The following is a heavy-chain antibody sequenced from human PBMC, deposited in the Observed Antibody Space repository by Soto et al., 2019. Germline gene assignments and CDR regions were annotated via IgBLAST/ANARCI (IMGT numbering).Heavy chain of an antibody. D-gene: IGHD2-2*01. CDR3: AREVRGSNVSSDH. CDR2: IYHTGST. CDR1: GGSVISGDDY. V-gene: IGHV4-30-4*01. Sequence: QVQLQESGPGLVNPLQTLSLTCSVSGGSVISGDDYWSWIRQPPGKGLEWIGYIYHTGSTYYNPSRKSRIIISVDTTKNQFSLKLRSLTAEDMVVYYCAREVRGSNVSSDHWGQGTLVIVSS. J-gene: IGHJ4*02.